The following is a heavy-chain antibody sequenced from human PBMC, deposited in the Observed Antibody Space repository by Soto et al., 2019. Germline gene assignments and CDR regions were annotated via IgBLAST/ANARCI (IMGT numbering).Heavy chain of an antibody. V-gene: IGHV1-18*01. CDR3: ATDPVAGTYFDY. CDR1: GYTFTTYG. J-gene: IGHJ4*02. CDR2: INGYNGNT. D-gene: IGHD6-19*01. Sequence: ASVKVSCKASGYTFTTYGISWVRQAPGQGPEWMGWINGYNGNTNYAQKLQGRVTMTTDTSTSTAYMELRSLRSDDTAVYYCATDPVAGTYFDYWGQGTLVTVS.